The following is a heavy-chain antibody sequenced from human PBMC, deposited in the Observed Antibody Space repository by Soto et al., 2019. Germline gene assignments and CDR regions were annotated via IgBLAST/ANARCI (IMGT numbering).Heavy chain of an antibody. CDR3: AHIVGQYYYDSSGYYYFDY. D-gene: IGHD3-22*01. V-gene: IGHV2-5*02. Sequence: SGPTLVNPTQTLTLTCTFSGFSLSTSGVGVGWIRQPPGKALEWLALIYWDDDKRYSPSLKSRLTITKDTSKNQVVLTMTNMDPVDTATYYCAHIVGQYYYDSSGYYYFDYWGQGTLVTVSS. CDR2: IYWDDDK. CDR1: GFSLSTSGVG. J-gene: IGHJ4*02.